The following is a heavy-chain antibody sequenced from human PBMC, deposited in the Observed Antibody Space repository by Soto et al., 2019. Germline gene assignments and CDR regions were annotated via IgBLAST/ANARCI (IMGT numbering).Heavy chain of an antibody. J-gene: IGHJ4*02. CDR2: IYHSGST. Sequence: PSETLSLTCAVSGYSISSGYYWGWIRQPPGKGLEWIGSIYHSGSTYYNPSLKSRVTISVDTSKNQSSLKLSSVTAADTAVYYCARDLGSSGYYLSFDYWGQGTLVTVSS. D-gene: IGHD3-22*01. V-gene: IGHV4-38-2*02. CDR3: ARDLGSSGYYLSFDY. CDR1: GYSISSGYY.